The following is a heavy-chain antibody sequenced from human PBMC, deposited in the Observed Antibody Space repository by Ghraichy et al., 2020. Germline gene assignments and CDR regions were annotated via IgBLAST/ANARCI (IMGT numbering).Heavy chain of an antibody. Sequence: GGSLRLSCAASGFTFSNYDMRWVRQAPGKGLEWVAYIRGDSTYTNYADSVRGRFTISRDNAKNSLFLEMNSLSVEDTGVYFCARDYAADVWGRGTLVTVS. J-gene: IGHJ2*01. D-gene: IGHD3-16*01. CDR1: GFTFSNYD. V-gene: IGHV3-11*06. CDR2: IRGDSTYT. CDR3: ARDYAADV.